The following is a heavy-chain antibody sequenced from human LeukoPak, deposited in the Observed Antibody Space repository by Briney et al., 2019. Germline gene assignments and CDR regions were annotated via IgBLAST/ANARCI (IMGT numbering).Heavy chain of an antibody. V-gene: IGHV3-30-3*01. CDR3: ARDNYEEQQPHFDY. Sequence: WGSLTLTCTVSGFSLSSYAWKWIRQAPGKGLEWVAVISYDGSNKYYADSVKGRFTISRDNSKNTLYLQMNSLRAEDTAVYYCARDNYEEQQPHFDYWGRGTLVTVSS. CDR1: GFSLSSYA. D-gene: IGHD6-13*01. J-gene: IGHJ4*02. CDR2: ISYDGSNK.